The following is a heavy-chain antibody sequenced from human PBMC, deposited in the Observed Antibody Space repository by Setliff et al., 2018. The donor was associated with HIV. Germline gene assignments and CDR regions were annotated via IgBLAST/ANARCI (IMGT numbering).Heavy chain of an antibody. Sequence: SETLSLTCAVYGGPLSGYFWAWIRQPPGEGLEWIGGMSYSGTTYYNPSLKGRVTISVDTSKNQFSLKLSSVTAADTAVYYCARPSAGGGYNYWYFDLWGRGTLVTVSS. CDR1: GGPLSGYF. V-gene: IGHV4-34*01. CDR3: ARPSAGGGYNYWYFDL. J-gene: IGHJ2*01. CDR2: MSYSGTT. D-gene: IGHD5-12*01.